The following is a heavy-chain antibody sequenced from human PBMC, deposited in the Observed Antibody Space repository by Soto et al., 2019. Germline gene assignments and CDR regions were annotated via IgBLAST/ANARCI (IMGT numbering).Heavy chain of an antibody. CDR3: ARSWVTGKGGIDV. Sequence: ASVKVSCEASGYTFTSYGLSWVRQAPGQGLEWMGWINGYTGNTNYAQKFQGRVTMTTDTSTNTAYLDLWTLISDDTAVYYCARSWVTGKGGIDVWGQGTTVTVS. CDR2: INGYTGNT. CDR1: GYTFTSYG. V-gene: IGHV1-18*01. D-gene: IGHD3-16*01. J-gene: IGHJ6*02.